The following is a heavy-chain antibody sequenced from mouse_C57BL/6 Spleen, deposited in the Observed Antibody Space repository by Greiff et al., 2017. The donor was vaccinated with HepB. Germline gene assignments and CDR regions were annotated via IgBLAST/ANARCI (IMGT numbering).Heavy chain of an antibody. CDR1: GYTFTSYW. V-gene: IGHV1-55*01. J-gene: IGHJ2*01. Sequence: QVHVKQPGAELVKPGASVKMSCKASGYTFTSYWITWVKQRPGQGLEWIGDIYPGSGSTNYNEKFKSKATLTVDTSSSTAYMQLSSLTSEDSAVYYCVTTVVYFDYWGQGTTLTVSS. CDR3: VTTVVYFDY. CDR2: IYPGSGST. D-gene: IGHD1-1*01.